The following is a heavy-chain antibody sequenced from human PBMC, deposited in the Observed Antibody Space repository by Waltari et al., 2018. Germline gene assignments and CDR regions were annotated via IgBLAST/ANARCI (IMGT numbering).Heavy chain of an antibody. Sequence: EVQLVESGGGLVQPGGSLRLSCAASGFTFSSYAMSWVRQAPGKGLEWVSAISGSGGSTYYADSVKGRFTISRDNAKNSLYLQINSLRAEDTAVYYCAREKHCSGGSCYYPAHFDYWGQGTLVTVSS. CDR1: GFTFSSYA. CDR2: ISGSGGST. J-gene: IGHJ4*02. D-gene: IGHD2-15*01. CDR3: AREKHCSGGSCYYPAHFDY. V-gene: IGHV3-23*04.